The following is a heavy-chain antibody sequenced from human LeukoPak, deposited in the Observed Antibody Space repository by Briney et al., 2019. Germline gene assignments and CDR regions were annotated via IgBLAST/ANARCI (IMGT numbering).Heavy chain of an antibody. V-gene: IGHV3-30*02. J-gene: IGHJ4*02. CDR3: AKDHWTDSSGPHFDD. CDR2: IRDDGSNK. Sequence: GGSLRLSCAASGVTFSSYGMHWVRQAPGNGLEGVSFIRDDGSNKYYADSVKGRFTISRDNSKNTLYLQMHSLRAEDTAVYYCAKDHWTDSSGPHFDDWGQGTLVTVSS. D-gene: IGHD3-22*01. CDR1: GVTFSSYG.